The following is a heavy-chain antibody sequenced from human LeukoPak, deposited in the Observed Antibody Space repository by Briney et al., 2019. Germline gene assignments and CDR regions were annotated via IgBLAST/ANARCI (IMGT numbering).Heavy chain of an antibody. J-gene: IGHJ4*02. CDR3: ASGASGDFTFDY. CDR1: GFTFSSYA. Sequence: GGSLRLSCAASGFTFSSYAMSWVRQAPGKGLEWVSAISGSGGSTYYADSVKGWFTISRDNSKNTLYLQMNSLRAEDTAVYYCASGASGDFTFDYWGQGTLVTVSS. CDR2: ISGSGGST. D-gene: IGHD2-21*01. V-gene: IGHV3-23*01.